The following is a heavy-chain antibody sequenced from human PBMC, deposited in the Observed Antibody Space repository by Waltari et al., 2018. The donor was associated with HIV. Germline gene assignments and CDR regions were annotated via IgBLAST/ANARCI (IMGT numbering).Heavy chain of an antibody. J-gene: IGHJ4*02. V-gene: IGHV3-30*02. CDR1: GFTFSSYG. D-gene: IGHD1-1*01. CDR2: IRYDGSNK. CDR3: AKDGSTTD. Sequence: QVQLVESGGGVVQPGGSLRLSCAASGFTFSSYGMHWVRQAPGKGLGWVAFIRYDGSNKYDADSVKGRFTISRDNSKNTLYLQMNSLRAEDTAVYYCAKDGSTTDWGQGTLVTVSS.